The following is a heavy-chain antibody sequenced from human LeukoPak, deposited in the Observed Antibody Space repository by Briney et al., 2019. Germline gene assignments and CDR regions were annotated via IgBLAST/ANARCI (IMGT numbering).Heavy chain of an antibody. J-gene: IGHJ4*02. D-gene: IGHD6-13*01. V-gene: IGHV3-23*01. CDR3: AKDTSGNRLVAGGT. Sequence: GGSLRLSCAASGFTFSNCAMSWVRQAPGKGLEWVSAISGGGGSTYYADSVKGRFTISRDNSKNTLNLQMNSLRAEDTAVYYCAKDTSGNRLVAGGTWGQGTLVTVSS. CDR1: GFTFSNCA. CDR2: ISGGGGST.